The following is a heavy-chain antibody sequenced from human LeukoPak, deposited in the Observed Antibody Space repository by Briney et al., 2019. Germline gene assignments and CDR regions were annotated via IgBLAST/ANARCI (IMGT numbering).Heavy chain of an antibody. CDR3: TSWGDTTAEYFQR. V-gene: IGHV3-7*01. Sequence: EGSLRLSCVVSGFTFNRCWMNWVRQAPGKGLEWVAHINPDGRDTYYVDSVKGRFTISRDNAQNSMYLQMNSLRVEDTAVYYCTSWGDTTAEYFQRWGQGTLVTVSS. J-gene: IGHJ1*01. D-gene: IGHD2-21*02. CDR2: INPDGRDT. CDR1: GFTFNRCW.